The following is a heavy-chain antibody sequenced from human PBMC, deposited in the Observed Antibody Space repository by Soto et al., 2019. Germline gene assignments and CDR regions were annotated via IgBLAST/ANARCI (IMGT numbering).Heavy chain of an antibody. V-gene: IGHV3-48*02. CDR3: AGYRGVVVSGMDV. CDR1: GFTFLSYS. Sequence: EVQLVESGGGLVQPWGSLRLSCAASGFTFLSYSMNWVRQAPGKGLEWVSYISSSRSTIYYADSVKGRFTISRDNAKNSLYLQMNSLRDEDTAVYYCAGYRGVVVSGMDVWGQGTTVTVSS. D-gene: IGHD2-15*01. CDR2: ISSSRSTI. J-gene: IGHJ6*02.